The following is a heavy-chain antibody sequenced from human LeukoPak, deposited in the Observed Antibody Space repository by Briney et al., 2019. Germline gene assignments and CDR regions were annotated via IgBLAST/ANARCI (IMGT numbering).Heavy chain of an antibody. CDR2: IYYSGST. CDR3: ARGPSTVTLDY. Sequence: SETLSLTCTVSGGSISSYYWSWIRQPPGKGLEWIGYIYYSGSTNYNPSLKSRVTISVDTSKNQFSLKLSSVTAADTAVYYCARGPSTVTLDYWGQGTLVTVSS. J-gene: IGHJ4*02. V-gene: IGHV4-59*08. CDR1: GGSISSYY. D-gene: IGHD4-17*01.